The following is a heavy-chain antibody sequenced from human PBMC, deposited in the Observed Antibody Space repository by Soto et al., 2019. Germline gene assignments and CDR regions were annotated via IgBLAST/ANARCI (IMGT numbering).Heavy chain of an antibody. CDR3: ATQEVGGSYVYTFDP. Sequence: SETLSLTCTVPGGSIISSSYYWGWIRQPPGKGLEWIGSIYYSGSTYYNPSLKSRVTISVDTSKNHFSLKLSSVTAADTAVYYCATQEVGGSYVYTFDPWGQGTLVTVSS. J-gene: IGHJ5*02. V-gene: IGHV4-39*02. CDR1: GGSIISSSYY. D-gene: IGHD1-26*01. CDR2: IYYSGST.